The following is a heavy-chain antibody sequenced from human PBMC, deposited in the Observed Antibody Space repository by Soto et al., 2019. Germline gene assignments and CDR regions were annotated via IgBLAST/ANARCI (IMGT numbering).Heavy chain of an antibody. CDR1: GGDFKNYG. CDR2: IVPVFGSA. CDR3: AREIAATGFHF. V-gene: IGHV1-69*12. D-gene: IGHD3-9*01. J-gene: IGHJ4*02. Sequence: QVQLVQSGAEVKKPGSSVKVSCKTSGGDFKNYGVSWVRQAPGQGLEWMGGIVPVFGSAKYGQTFQGRVTITADDHTSTTYMELSGLKPEDTAIYYCAREIAATGFHFWGQGTLVIVSS.